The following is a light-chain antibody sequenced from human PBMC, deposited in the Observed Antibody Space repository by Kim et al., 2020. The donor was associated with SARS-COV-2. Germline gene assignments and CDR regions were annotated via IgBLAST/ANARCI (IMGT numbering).Light chain of an antibody. CDR3: QQHGSSPPWT. V-gene: IGKV3-20*01. Sequence: SPRERATLSCRASQRVSNSYLAWYQQKPGQAPRLLVYGTSSRATGIPDRFSGSGSGTDFTLSIKRLEPEDSAVYYCQQHGSSPPWTFGQGTKLEI. J-gene: IGKJ2*01. CDR2: GTS. CDR1: QRVSNSY.